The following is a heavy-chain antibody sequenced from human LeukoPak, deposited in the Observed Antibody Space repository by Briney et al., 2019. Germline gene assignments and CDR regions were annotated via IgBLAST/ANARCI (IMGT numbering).Heavy chain of an antibody. CDR3: AKGLDSSSWYGINY. CDR1: GFTFDDYG. CDR2: INWNGGST. V-gene: IGHV3-20*04. Sequence: GGSLRLSCAASGFTFDDYGMSWVRQAPGKGLEWVSGINWNGGSTGYADSVKGRFTISRDNAKNSLYLQMNSLRAEDMALYYCAKGLDSSSWYGINYWGQGTLVTVSS. D-gene: IGHD6-13*01. J-gene: IGHJ4*02.